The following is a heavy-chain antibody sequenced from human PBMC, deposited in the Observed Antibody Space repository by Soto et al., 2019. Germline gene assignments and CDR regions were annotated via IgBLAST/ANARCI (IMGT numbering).Heavy chain of an antibody. CDR1: GYTFTSYA. V-gene: IGHV1-3*01. J-gene: IGHJ6*04. Sequence: VQLVQSGAEVKKPGASVKVSCKASGYTFTSYAVHWVRQAPGQGLEWMGGINAGKGNTKYSQKFQGRVTITRDTSASTAYIELSSLRSEDTAVYYCARDPAPSDIWGKGTTCTVSS. CDR2: INAGKGNT. CDR3: ARDPAPSDI.